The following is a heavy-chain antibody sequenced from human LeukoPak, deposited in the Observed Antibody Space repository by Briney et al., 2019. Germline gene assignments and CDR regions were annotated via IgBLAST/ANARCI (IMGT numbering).Heavy chain of an antibody. Sequence: GGSLRLSCAVSGFSFTNFWMSWVRQAPGRGLEWVANIHPEGNEKYHVESVKGRFTISRDNTKNLLFLQMNGLRVEDTAEYYCARGDAFSGDYWGQGTLVTVSS. CDR1: GFSFTNFW. J-gene: IGHJ4*02. CDR2: IHPEGNEK. V-gene: IGHV3-7*04. CDR3: ARGDAFSGDY.